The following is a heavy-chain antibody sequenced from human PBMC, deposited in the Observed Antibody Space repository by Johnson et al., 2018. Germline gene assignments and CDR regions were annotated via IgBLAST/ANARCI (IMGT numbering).Heavy chain of an antibody. CDR2: IKQDGSEK. CDR1: GFTFSSYW. J-gene: IGHJ6*03. D-gene: IGHD3-16*01. V-gene: IGHV3-7*01. CDR3: ARDRFSYMDV. Sequence: EVQLVESGGGLVQPGGSLRLSCAASGFTFSSYWMRWVRQAPGKGPEWVANIKQDGSEKYYVDSVKGRFTISRGNAKNSLFLQMNSLRAEDTAVYYCARDRFSYMDVWGKGTTVTVSS.